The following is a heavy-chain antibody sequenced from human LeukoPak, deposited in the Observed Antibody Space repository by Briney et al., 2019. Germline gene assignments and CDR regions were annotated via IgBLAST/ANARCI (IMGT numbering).Heavy chain of an antibody. J-gene: IGHJ4*02. CDR2: ISYDGSYK. V-gene: IGHV3-30*03. Sequence: GGSLRLSCVASGFTFSRYWMHWVRQAPGKGLEWVAVISYDGSYKDYADSVKGRFTISRDNSKNTLYLQMSSLRLEDTAVYYCARGARKGDDYGGFFDYWGQGTLVPISS. CDR3: ARGARKGDDYGGFFDY. D-gene: IGHD4-23*01. CDR1: GFTFSRYW.